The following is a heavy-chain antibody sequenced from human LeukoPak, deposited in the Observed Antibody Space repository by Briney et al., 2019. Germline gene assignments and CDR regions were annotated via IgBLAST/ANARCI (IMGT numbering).Heavy chain of an antibody. J-gene: IGHJ4*02. CDR2: ITGSGDSA. Sequence: GGSLRLSCAASGFTFSSYAMTWVRQAPGKGLEWVSAITGSGDSAYYADSVKGRFTISRDNSKNTLYLQLSSLRTEDTAVYYCAKPRPGGGDCFDYWGQGTLVTVSS. D-gene: IGHD2-21*01. V-gene: IGHV3-23*01. CDR3: AKPRPGGGDCFDY. CDR1: GFTFSSYA.